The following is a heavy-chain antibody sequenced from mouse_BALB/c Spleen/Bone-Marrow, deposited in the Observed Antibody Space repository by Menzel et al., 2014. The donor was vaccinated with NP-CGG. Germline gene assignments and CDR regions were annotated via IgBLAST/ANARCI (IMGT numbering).Heavy chain of an antibody. CDR3: ARDSFLITRALDY. D-gene: IGHD2-4*01. Sequence: VKLMESGPGLVAPSQSLSITCTVSGFSLTGYGVNWVRQPPGKGLEWLGMIWGDGSTDYNSALKSGLSISKDNSKSQVFLKMNSLQTDDTARYYCARDSFLITRALDYWGQGTPVTVSS. J-gene: IGHJ4*01. CDR1: GFSLTGYG. CDR2: IWGDGST. V-gene: IGHV2-6-7*01.